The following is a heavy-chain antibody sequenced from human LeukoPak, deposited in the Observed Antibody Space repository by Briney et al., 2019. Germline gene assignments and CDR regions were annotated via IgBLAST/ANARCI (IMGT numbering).Heavy chain of an antibody. CDR3: ARVGYFDWLSRQDAFDI. Sequence: SETLSLTCTVSGGSISSYYWSWIRQPPGKGLEWIGYICYSGSTNYNPSLKSRVTISVDTSKNQFSLKLSSVTAADTAVYYCARVGYFDWLSRQDAFDIWGQGTMVTVSS. V-gene: IGHV4-59*01. CDR2: ICYSGST. CDR1: GGSISSYY. D-gene: IGHD3-9*01. J-gene: IGHJ3*02.